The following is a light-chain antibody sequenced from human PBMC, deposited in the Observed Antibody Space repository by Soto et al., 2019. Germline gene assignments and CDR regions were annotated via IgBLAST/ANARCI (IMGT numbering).Light chain of an antibody. V-gene: IGKV1D-13*01. CDR2: DAS. Sequence: AIHLNPSPSSLSASVGDRVTITCRASQGVSSSLAWYQQKPGTAPKLLIYDASDLETGVPSRFSGSGSGTDFTLTISSLQPEDFATYYCQQFNNYPLTFGQGTRLEIK. CDR1: QGVSSS. CDR3: QQFNNYPLT. J-gene: IGKJ5*01.